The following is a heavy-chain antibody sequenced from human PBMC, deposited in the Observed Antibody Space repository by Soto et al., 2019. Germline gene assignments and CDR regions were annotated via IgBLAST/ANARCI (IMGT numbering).Heavy chain of an antibody. CDR1: GDSITSFNC. Sequence: SETLSLTCAASGDSITSFNCWSCVRQPPGKGLDWIGGICDSGRTNYNPSLQSRVTISVDKSKNQFYLKLSSVSAADTAVYYCALWRVLRVSRSPNSYYPLDVWGQGTTVTVSS. V-gene: IGHV4-4*02. CDR2: ICDSGRT. D-gene: IGHD6-13*01. CDR3: ALWRVLRVSRSPNSYYPLDV. J-gene: IGHJ6*02.